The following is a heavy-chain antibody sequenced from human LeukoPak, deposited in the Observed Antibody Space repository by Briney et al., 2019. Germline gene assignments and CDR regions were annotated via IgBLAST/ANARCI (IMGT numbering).Heavy chain of an antibody. D-gene: IGHD6-13*01. J-gene: IGHJ5*02. V-gene: IGHV2-5*02. CDR2: IYWDDDK. CDR1: GFSLSTSGVG. CDR3: AHRSSSGNCFDP. Sequence: ESGPTLVKPTQTLTLTCTLSGFSLSTSGVGVGWIRQPPGKALEWLALIYWDDDKRYSPSLKSRLTITKDTSKNQVVLTMTNMDPLDTATYYCAHRSSSGNCFDPWGQGTLVTVSS.